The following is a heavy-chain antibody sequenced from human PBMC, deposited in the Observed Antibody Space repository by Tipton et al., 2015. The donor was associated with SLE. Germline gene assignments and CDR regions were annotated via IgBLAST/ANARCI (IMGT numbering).Heavy chain of an antibody. Sequence: QVQLVQSGGGVVQPGGSLRLSCAASGFTFSDYGMHWVRQAPGKGLEWVAFIRYDGSDKDYTDSVKGRFTISRDNSKNTLYLQMNSLRVEDTAVYYCAGGTGAYFDHWGQGTLVTVSS. CDR2: IRYDGSDK. V-gene: IGHV3-30*02. CDR1: GFTFSDYG. CDR3: AGGTGAYFDH. J-gene: IGHJ4*02. D-gene: IGHD3-16*01.